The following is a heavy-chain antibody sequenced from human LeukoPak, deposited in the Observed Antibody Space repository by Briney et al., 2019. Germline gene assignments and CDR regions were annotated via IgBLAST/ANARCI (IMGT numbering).Heavy chain of an antibody. CDR2: ISSTSTFI. CDR1: GFTFSSYE. D-gene: IGHD3-22*01. V-gene: IGHV3-21*01. J-gene: IGHJ6*03. CDR3: ARDYFDSSDYPRTYYYYYMDV. Sequence: GGSLRLSCAASGFTFSSYEMNWVRQAPGKGLEWVASISSTSTFIYSADSVKGRFTISRDTAKNSLFLQMNSLRAEDTAIYYCARDYFDSSDYPRTYYYYYMDVWGKGTTVTVSS.